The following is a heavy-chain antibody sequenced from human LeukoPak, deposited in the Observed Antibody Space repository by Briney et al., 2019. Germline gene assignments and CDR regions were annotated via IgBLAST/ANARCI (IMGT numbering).Heavy chain of an antibody. J-gene: IGHJ1*01. CDR3: ARAPSEIGGYYPEYFRH. Sequence: GGSLRLSCAASEFTFSTYWMHWVRQAPGKGLVWVSRIKSDGGTNYADSVKGRFTISRDNAKKTVSLQMNSLRPEDTGVYYCARAPSEIGGYYPEYFRHWGQGTLVTVSS. D-gene: IGHD3-22*01. CDR2: IKSDGGT. V-gene: IGHV3-74*01. CDR1: EFTFSTYW.